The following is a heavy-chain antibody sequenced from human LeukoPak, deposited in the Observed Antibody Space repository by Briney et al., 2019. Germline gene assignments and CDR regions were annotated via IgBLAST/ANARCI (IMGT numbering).Heavy chain of an antibody. Sequence: ASVKVSCKASGYTFTSYDINWVRQATGQGLEWMGWMNPNSGNTGYAQKFQGRVTMTRNTSISTAYMELSRLRSDDTAVYYCARFAKHSSGYSLGIILYYYMDVWGKGTTVTISS. J-gene: IGHJ6*03. CDR1: GYTFTSYD. D-gene: IGHD3-22*01. CDR2: MNPNSGNT. V-gene: IGHV1-8*01. CDR3: ARFAKHSSGYSLGIILYYYMDV.